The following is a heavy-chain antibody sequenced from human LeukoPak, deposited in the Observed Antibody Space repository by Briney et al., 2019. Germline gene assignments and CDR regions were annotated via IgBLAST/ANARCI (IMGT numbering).Heavy chain of an antibody. Sequence: GGSLRLSCAASGFTFSNYWLHWVRQAPGKGLVWVSRINSDGSSRNYADSVKGRFTISRDNAKNTLYLQMNSLRAEDTAVYYCASASSHRIAAGGDYWGQGTLVTVSS. J-gene: IGHJ4*02. V-gene: IGHV3-74*01. CDR1: GFTFSNYW. CDR3: ASASSHRIAAGGDY. D-gene: IGHD6-13*01. CDR2: INSDGSSR.